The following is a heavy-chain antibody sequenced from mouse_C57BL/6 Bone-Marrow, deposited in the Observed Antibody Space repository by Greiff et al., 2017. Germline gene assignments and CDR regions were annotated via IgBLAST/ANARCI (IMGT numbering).Heavy chain of an antibody. J-gene: IGHJ1*03. CDR2: ISTYYGDA. CDR1: GYTFTDYA. V-gene: IGHV1-67*01. D-gene: IGHD2-1*01. Sequence: QVQLQQSGPELVRPGVSVKISCKGSGYTFTDYAMHWVKQSHAQSLEWIGVISTYYGDASYNQTFKDKATMTVDKSSSTAYMELARLTFEAFAVYYCACAPRWYVWYFDGWGTGTTVTVAS. CDR3: ACAPRWYVWYFDG.